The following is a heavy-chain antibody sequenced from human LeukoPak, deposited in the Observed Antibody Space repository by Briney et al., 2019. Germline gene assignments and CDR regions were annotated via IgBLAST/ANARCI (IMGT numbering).Heavy chain of an antibody. J-gene: IGHJ4*02. CDR3: AKACIVGDPFDY. Sequence: GGSLRLSCAASGFTFSSYSMNWVRQAPGKGLEWVSSISSTSTYIYYADSLKGRFTISRDNAKNSLYLQMNSLRAEDTAVYYCAKACIVGDPFDYWGQGTLVTVSS. CDR2: ISSTSTYI. CDR1: GFTFSSYS. V-gene: IGHV3-21*01. D-gene: IGHD1-26*01.